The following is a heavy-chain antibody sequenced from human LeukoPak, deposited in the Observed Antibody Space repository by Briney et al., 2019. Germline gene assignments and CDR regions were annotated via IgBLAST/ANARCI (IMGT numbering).Heavy chain of an antibody. Sequence: ASVKVSCKASGYTFTSYDINWLRQATGQGLEWMGWMNPNSGNTGCAQKFQGRVTMTRNTSISTAYMELSSLRSEDTAVYYCARVARTTGNYYYYYMDVWGKGTTVTVSS. J-gene: IGHJ6*03. D-gene: IGHD1-7*01. CDR1: GYTFTSYD. CDR2: MNPNSGNT. CDR3: ARVARTTGNYYYYYMDV. V-gene: IGHV1-8*01.